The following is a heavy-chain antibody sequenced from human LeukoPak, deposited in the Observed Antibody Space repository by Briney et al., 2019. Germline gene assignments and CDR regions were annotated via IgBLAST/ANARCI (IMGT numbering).Heavy chain of an antibody. CDR3: ARALRYSSGWALDY. J-gene: IGHJ4*02. CDR1: GDSVSSNSAA. D-gene: IGHD6-19*01. Sequence: SQTLSLTCTISGDSVSSNSAAWNWIRQSPSRGLEWLGRTYYRSKWYNDYAVSVKSRITINPDTSKNQFSLQLNSVTPEDTAVYYCARALRYSSGWALDYWGQGTLVTVSS. CDR2: TYYRSKWYN. V-gene: IGHV6-1*01.